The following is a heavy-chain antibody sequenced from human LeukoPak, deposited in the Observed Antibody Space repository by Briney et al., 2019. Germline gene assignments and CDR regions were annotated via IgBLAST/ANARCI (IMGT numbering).Heavy chain of an antibody. V-gene: IGHV3-30*02. CDR2: IPYDGSNK. J-gene: IGHJ4*02. Sequence: GGSLRLSCAASGFTFSTYGMHWVRQAPGKGLEWVAFIPYDGSNKYYADSVKGRFTISRDISKNALYLQMNSLRVGDTAVYYCSPLAYCGGDCYLWGQGTLVTVSS. D-gene: IGHD2-21*02. CDR3: SPLAYCGGDCYL. CDR1: GFTFSTYG.